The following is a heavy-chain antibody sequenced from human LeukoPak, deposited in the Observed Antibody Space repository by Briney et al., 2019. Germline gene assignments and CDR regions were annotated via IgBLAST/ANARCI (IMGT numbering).Heavy chain of an antibody. CDR2: IRQDGDTK. V-gene: IGHV3-7*03. D-gene: IGHD6-13*01. CDR1: GFPFNAYW. Sequence: GGSLRLSRAASGFPFNAYWMTWVRQAPGKGLEWVANIRQDGDTKYYVDSVKGRFTISRDNAMNSLYLQMNSLRAEDTAIYYCARSLPYGTTWYGRSDFWGQGTLVTVSS. J-gene: IGHJ4*02. CDR3: ARSLPYGTTWYGRSDF.